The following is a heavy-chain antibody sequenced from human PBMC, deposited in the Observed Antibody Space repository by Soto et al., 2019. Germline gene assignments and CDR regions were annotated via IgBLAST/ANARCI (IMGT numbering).Heavy chain of an antibody. Sequence: QVQLQQWGAGLLNPSETLSLTCAVYGGSFSGYYWSWIRQPPGKGLEWIGEINHSGSTNYNPSLKSRVTISVDTSKNQFSLKLSSVTAAETAVYYCARMVVAATPNFDYWGQGTLVTVSS. V-gene: IGHV4-34*01. CDR2: INHSGST. D-gene: IGHD2-15*01. J-gene: IGHJ4*02. CDR1: GGSFSGYY. CDR3: ARMVVAATPNFDY.